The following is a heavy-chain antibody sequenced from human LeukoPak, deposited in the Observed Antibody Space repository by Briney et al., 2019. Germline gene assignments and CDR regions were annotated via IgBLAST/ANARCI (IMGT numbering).Heavy chain of an antibody. CDR2: ISDSGGST. CDR1: GFTFSSYA. D-gene: IGHD3-22*01. Sequence: GGSLRLSCAASGFTFSSYAMSWVRQAPGKGLEWVSAISDSGGSTYYADSVKGRFTIPRDNSKNTLYLQMNSLRAEDTAVYYCAREREERYYYDSRDAFDIWGQGTMVTVSS. J-gene: IGHJ3*02. CDR3: AREREERYYYDSRDAFDI. V-gene: IGHV3-23*01.